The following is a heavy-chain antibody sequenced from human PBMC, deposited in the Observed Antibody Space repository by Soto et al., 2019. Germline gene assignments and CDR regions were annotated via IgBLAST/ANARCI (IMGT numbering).Heavy chain of an antibody. J-gene: IGHJ4*02. CDR1: GFTVSSDY. D-gene: IGHD5-12*01. CDR2: LYSGGST. CDR3: ATQGDESGYDYFHLGH. Sequence: GGSLRLSCAASGFTVSSDYMSWVRQAPGKGLEWVSVLYSGGSTYYGDSVKGRFTISRDNSKNTLYLQMNSLSAEDTAIYYCATQGDESGYDYFHLGHWGQGTLVTAPQ. V-gene: IGHV3-53*01.